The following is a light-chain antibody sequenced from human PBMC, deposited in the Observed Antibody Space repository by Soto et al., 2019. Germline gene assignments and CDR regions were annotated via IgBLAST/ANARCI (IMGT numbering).Light chain of an antibody. Sequence: EIVLTQSPATLSLSPGERATLSCRASQSVSSHLAWYQQKRGQAPRLLIYDASNRATGIPARFSGSGSGTDFTLTISSLEPEDFAVYYCQQRTIWPPTWTFGQGTKGEI. CDR2: DAS. J-gene: IGKJ1*01. CDR3: QQRTIWPPTWT. V-gene: IGKV3-11*01. CDR1: QSVSSH.